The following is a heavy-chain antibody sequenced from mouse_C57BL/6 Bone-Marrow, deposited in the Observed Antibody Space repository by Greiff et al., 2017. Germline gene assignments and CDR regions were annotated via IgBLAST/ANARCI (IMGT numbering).Heavy chain of an antibody. Sequence: VQLQQPVAELVMPGASVKLSCKASGYTFTSYWMHWVKQRPGQGLEWIGEIDPSDSYTNYNQKFKGKSTLTVDKSSSTAYMQLSSLTSEDSAVYYCARGDLDYWGQGTTLTVSS. CDR3: ARGDLDY. CDR2: IDPSDSYT. J-gene: IGHJ2*01. CDR1: GYTFTSYW. V-gene: IGHV1-69*01. D-gene: IGHD2-13*01.